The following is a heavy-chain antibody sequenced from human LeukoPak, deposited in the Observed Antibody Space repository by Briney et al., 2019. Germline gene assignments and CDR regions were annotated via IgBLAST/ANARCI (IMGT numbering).Heavy chain of an antibody. Sequence: SQTLSLTCTVSGGSISSGSYYWSWIRQPAGKGLEWIGRIYTSGSTNYNPSLKSRVTISVDTSKNQFSLKLSSVTAADTAVYYCASSIAAAASDYWGQGTLVTVSS. D-gene: IGHD6-13*01. J-gene: IGHJ4*02. CDR2: IYTSGST. CDR3: ASSIAAAASDY. V-gene: IGHV4-61*02. CDR1: GGSISSGSYY.